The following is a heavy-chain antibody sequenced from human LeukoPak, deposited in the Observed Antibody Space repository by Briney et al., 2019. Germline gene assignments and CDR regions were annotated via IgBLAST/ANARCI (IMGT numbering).Heavy chain of an antibody. CDR2: ISAYNGNT. CDR3: ARVSSGYRYYDSSGSFDY. V-gene: IGHV1-18*01. D-gene: IGHD3-22*01. J-gene: IGHJ4*02. Sequence: ASVKVSCKASGYTFTSYGISWVRQAPGQGLEWMGWISAYNGNTNYAQKLQGRVTMTTDTSTSTAYMELRSLRSDDTAVYYCARVSSGYRYYDSSGSFDYWGQGTLVTVSS. CDR1: GYTFTSYG.